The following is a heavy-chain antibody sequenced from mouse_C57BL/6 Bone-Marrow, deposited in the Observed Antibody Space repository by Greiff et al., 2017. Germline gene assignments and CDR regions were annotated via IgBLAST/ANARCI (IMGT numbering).Heavy chain of an antibody. J-gene: IGHJ4*01. D-gene: IGHD2-4*01. CDR3: ARGYDYDYAMDY. CDR1: GYSFTDYN. CDR2: INPNYGTT. Sequence: QLKESGPELVKPGASVKISCKASGYSFTDYNMNWVKQSNGKSLEWIGVINPNYGTTSYNQKFKGKATLTVDRSSSTAYMQLNSLTSEDSAVYYCARGYDYDYAMDYWGQGTSVTVSS. V-gene: IGHV1-39*01.